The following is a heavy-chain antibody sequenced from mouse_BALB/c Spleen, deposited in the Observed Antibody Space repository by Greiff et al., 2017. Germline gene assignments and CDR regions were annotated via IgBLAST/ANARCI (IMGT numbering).Heavy chain of an antibody. CDR2: INPSTGYT. CDR3: ARCGYGHYEDY. CDR1: GYTFTSYW. V-gene: IGHV1-7*01. D-gene: IGHD2-1*01. Sequence: QVKLVESGAELAKPGASVKMSCKASGYTFTSYWMHWVKQRPGQGLEWIGYINPSTGYTEYNQKFKDKATLTADKSSSTAYMQLSSLTSEDSAVYYCARCGYGHYEDYWGQGTTLTVSS. J-gene: IGHJ2*01.